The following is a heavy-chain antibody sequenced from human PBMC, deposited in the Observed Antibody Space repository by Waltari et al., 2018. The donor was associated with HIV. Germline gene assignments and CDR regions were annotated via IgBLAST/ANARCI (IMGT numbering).Heavy chain of an antibody. CDR1: GFALIRNS. CDR2: IYSGGTT. J-gene: IGHJ4*02. D-gene: IGHD2-21*01. V-gene: IGHV3-66*01. CDR3: VRDPLWRGGNRGLLPH. Sequence: EVQLVDSGGGLVQPGGSLSLSCAASGFALIRNSMTCVRQAPGKGLKGVSIIYSGGTTHYADSVKGRFTISRDSSKNTLYLQMNSRKAEDTAVYYCVRDPLWRGGNRGLLPHWGQGTLVTVSS.